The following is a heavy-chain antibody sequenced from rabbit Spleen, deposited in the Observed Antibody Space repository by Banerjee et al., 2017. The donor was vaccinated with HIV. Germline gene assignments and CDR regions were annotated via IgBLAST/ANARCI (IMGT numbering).Heavy chain of an antibody. V-gene: IGHV1S45*01. CDR3: ARDTSSSFSSYGMDL. D-gene: IGHD1-1*01. CDR1: GVSFSGSSY. CDR2: IETGSSDFT. J-gene: IGHJ3*01. Sequence: QEQLEESGGDLVKPGASLTLTCTASGVSFSGSSYICWVRQAPGKGLEWIACIETGSSDFTYYASWAKGRFTISKTSSTTVTLQVTSLTGADTATYFCARDTSSSFSSYGMDLWGQGTLVTVS.